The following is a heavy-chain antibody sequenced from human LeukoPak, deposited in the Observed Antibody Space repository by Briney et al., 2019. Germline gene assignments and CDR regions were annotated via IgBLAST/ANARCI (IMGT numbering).Heavy chain of an antibody. CDR2: MYHTGNT. Sequence: KPSETLSLTCAVSGSSISSDYYWGWIRQPPGKGLEWIGSMYHTGNTYHNPSLKSRVTISVDTSKNQFSLKLNSVTAADTAVYYCGRQTPTLLVIPAASDYWGQGTLVTVSS. CDR1: GSSISSDYY. V-gene: IGHV4-38-2*01. J-gene: IGHJ4*02. D-gene: IGHD2-2*01. CDR3: GRQTPTLLVIPAASDY.